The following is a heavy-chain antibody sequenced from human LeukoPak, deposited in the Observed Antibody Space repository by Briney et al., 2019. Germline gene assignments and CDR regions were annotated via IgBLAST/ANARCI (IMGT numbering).Heavy chain of an antibody. D-gene: IGHD2-2*02. CDR3: AYFSQYTNSPP. V-gene: IGHV3-48*01. CDR2: ISSGSTTT. CDR1: GFTFNTYS. J-gene: IGHJ5*02. Sequence: GGSLRLSCVASGFTFNTYSMNWVRQAPGKGLEWISYISSGSTTTYYADSVKGRFTISRDNAKNSLYLQMNSLTAEDTAVYYCAYFSQYTNSPPWGQGTLVTVSS.